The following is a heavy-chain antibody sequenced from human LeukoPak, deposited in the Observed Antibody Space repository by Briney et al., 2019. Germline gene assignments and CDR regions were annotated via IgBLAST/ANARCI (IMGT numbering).Heavy chain of an antibody. CDR1: GGSISSSSYY. Sequence: SETLSLTCTVSGGSISSSSYYWGWIRQPPGKGLEGRGSIYYSGSTYYNPSLKSRVTISVDTSKNQFSLKLSSVTAAHTAVYYCATFLTGSRNFDYWGQGTLVTVSS. D-gene: IGHD3-9*01. J-gene: IGHJ4*02. CDR3: ATFLTGSRNFDY. CDR2: IYYSGST. V-gene: IGHV4-39*01.